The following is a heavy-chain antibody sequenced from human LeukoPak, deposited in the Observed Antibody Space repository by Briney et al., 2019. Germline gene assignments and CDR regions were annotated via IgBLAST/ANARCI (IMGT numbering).Heavy chain of an antibody. J-gene: IGHJ6*04. CDR3: ARDRAVREVYPNYYYGMDV. CDR2: ISSSGSTI. V-gene: IGHV3-48*03. D-gene: IGHD3-10*01. Sequence: GSLRLSCAASGFTFSSYEMNWVRQAPGKGLEWVSYISSSGSTIYYADSVKGRFTISRDNAKNSLYLQMNSLRAEDTAVYYCARDRAVREVYPNYYYGMDVWGKGTTVTVSS. CDR1: GFTFSSYE.